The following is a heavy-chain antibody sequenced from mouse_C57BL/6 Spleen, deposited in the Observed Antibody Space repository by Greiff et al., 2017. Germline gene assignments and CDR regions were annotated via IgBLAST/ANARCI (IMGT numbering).Heavy chain of an antibody. CDR1: GYTFTDYN. J-gene: IGHJ1*03. CDR3: ARYPLYYGSSYDWYFDV. CDR2: INPNNGGT. Sequence: EVQLVESGPELVKPGASVKIPCKASGYTFTDYNMDWVKQSHGKSLEWIGDINPNNGGTIYNQKFKGKATLTVDKSSSTAYMELRSLTSEDTAVYYCARYPLYYGSSYDWYFDVWGTGTTVTVSS. D-gene: IGHD1-1*01. V-gene: IGHV1-18*01.